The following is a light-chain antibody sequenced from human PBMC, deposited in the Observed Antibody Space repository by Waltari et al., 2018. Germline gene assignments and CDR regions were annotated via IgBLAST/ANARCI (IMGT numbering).Light chain of an antibody. Sequence: EIVLTQSPGTLSLSPGERATLSCRASQSVSSSFFDWYQQKPGQAPRLLIYATSSRATGVPDRFSGSGSGTDFTLTISRVEPEDFAMYYCQQYGSSPYTFGQGTKLEIK. CDR2: ATS. J-gene: IGKJ2*01. V-gene: IGKV3-20*01. CDR1: QSVSSSF. CDR3: QQYGSSPYT.